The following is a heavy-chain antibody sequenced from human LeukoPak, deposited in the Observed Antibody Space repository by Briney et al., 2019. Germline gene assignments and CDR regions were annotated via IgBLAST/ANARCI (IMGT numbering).Heavy chain of an antibody. CDR1: GGSFSGHY. D-gene: IGHD1-26*01. CDR2: INHSGST. J-gene: IGHJ4*02. Sequence: PSETLSLTCAVYGGSFSGHYWSWIRQPPGKGLEWIGEINHSGSTNYNPSLKSRVTISVDTSKNQFSLKLSSVTAADTAVYYCATESGSYYKAFDYWGQGTLVTVSS. V-gene: IGHV4-34*01. CDR3: ATESGSYYKAFDY.